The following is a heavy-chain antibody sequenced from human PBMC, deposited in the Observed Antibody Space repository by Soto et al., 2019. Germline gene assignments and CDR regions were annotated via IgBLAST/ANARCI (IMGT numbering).Heavy chain of an antibody. CDR2: MFYVEAT. CDR1: GGSISSGDYY. V-gene: IGHV4-30-4*01. D-gene: IGHD2-15*01. Sequence: KTSETLSLTCSVSGGSISSGDYYWSWIRQPPGKGLEWNGYMFYVEATYYNPSLKSRVTISVDTSKNQFSLKLSSVTAADTAVYHCARVVRFCSRPSCRGRNWLDPWGQGTLVTVSS. J-gene: IGHJ5*02. CDR3: ARVVRFCSRPSCRGRNWLDP.